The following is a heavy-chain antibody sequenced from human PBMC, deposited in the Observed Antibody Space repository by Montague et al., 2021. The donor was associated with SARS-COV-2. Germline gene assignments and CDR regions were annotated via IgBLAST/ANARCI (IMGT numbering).Heavy chain of an antibody. Sequence: SETLSLTCAVSGGSTSSSNWWGWVRQPPGKGLEWIGEIYHSGSTNYNPSLKSRVTISVDKSKNQFSLKLSSVTAADTAVYYCARHLQSRNTIFGVVEFNNWFDPWGQGTLVTVSS. CDR2: IYHSGST. CDR3: ARHLQSRNTIFGVVEFNNWFDP. CDR1: GGSTSSSNW. D-gene: IGHD3-3*01. J-gene: IGHJ5*02. V-gene: IGHV4-4*02.